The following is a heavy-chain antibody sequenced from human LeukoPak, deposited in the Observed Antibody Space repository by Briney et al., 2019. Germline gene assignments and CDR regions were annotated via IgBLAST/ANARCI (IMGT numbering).Heavy chain of an antibody. V-gene: IGHV1-2*06. CDR3: ARGRLVYVELGLRFDY. Sequence: ASVKVPRKASGYTFTGYYMHWVRQAPGQGLEWMGRINPNSGGTNDAQKFQGRVTMTRDTSISTAYMELSRLRSDDTAVYYCARGRLVYVELGLRFDYWGQGTLVTVSS. J-gene: IGHJ4*02. CDR2: INPNSGGT. CDR1: GYTFTGYY. D-gene: IGHD1-7*01.